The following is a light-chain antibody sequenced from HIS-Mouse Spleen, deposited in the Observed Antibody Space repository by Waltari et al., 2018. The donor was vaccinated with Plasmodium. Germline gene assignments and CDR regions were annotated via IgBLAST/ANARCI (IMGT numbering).Light chain of an antibody. Sequence: QSVLTQPPSVSAAPGQKVTIPCSGRSPNIGHNSVSWYQQLPGTAPKLLIYDNNKRPSGIPDRFSGSKSGTSATLGITGLQTGDEADYYCGTWDSSLSAGVVFGGGTKLTVL. CDR1: SPNIGHNS. CDR2: DNN. CDR3: GTWDSSLSAGVV. J-gene: IGLJ2*01. V-gene: IGLV1-51*01.